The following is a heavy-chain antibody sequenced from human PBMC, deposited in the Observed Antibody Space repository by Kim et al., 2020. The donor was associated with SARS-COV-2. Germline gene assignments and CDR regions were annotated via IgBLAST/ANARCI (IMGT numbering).Heavy chain of an antibody. D-gene: IGHD6-6*01. CDR3: ARGGGAGGSSSRNWFDP. Sequence: LNSRVTMSVDTSKNQLSLKLGSVTAADTAVYYCARGGGAGGSSSRNWFDPWGQGTLVTVSS. J-gene: IGHJ5*02. V-gene: IGHV4-34*01.